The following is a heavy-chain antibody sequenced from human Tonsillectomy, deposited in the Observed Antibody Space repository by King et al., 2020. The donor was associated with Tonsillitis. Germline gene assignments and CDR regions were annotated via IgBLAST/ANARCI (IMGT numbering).Heavy chain of an antibody. CDR1: GFTFGDSV. CDR3: TRSLYGSGSYYPRY. Sequence: VQLVESGGGLVQPGRSLRLSCTASGFTFGDSVMSWFRQAPGKGLEWVGFIRSKDYGGTTEYAASVKGRFTISRDDSTSIAYLQMNSLKTEATAVYYCTRSLYGSGSYYPRYWGQGTLVTVSS. V-gene: IGHV3-49*03. D-gene: IGHD3-10*01. CDR2: IRSKDYGGTT. J-gene: IGHJ4*02.